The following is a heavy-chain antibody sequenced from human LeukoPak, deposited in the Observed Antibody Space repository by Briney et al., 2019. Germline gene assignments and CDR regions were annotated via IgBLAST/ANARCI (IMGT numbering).Heavy chain of an antibody. D-gene: IGHD6-19*01. CDR3: AKDVVGQQWLENY. V-gene: IGHV3-30*02. Sequence: PGGSLRLSCAASGFTFSTYGLHWARQAPGKGLEWVAFIQYDGSEKYYADSVRGRFTISRDNSRNTLYLQMNSLRPEDAAVYCCAKDVVGQQWLENYWGQGTLVTVSS. CDR1: GFTFSTYG. J-gene: IGHJ4*02. CDR2: IQYDGSEK.